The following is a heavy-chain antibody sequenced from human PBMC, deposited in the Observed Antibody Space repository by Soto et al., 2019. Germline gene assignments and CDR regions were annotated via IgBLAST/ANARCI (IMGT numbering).Heavy chain of an antibody. CDR1: GYTFTDSH. V-gene: IGHV1-2*02. Sequence: QVQLVQSGAEVKKPGASVKVSCKTSGYTFTDSHMHWVRQAPGQGLEWMGWISPSSGGTNFARKFQARVTLTWDTSISTAYMEVTSLKSDDTAVYYCATDLGSGRIPWGQGTLVTVTS. CDR2: ISPSSGGT. D-gene: IGHD6-25*01. CDR3: ATDLGSGRIP. J-gene: IGHJ4*02.